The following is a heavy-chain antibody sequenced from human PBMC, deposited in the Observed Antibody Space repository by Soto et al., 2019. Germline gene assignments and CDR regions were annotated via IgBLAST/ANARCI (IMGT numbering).Heavy chain of an antibody. CDR3: AGNYGAGYRAFDS. D-gene: IGHD3-10*01. J-gene: IGHJ4*02. V-gene: IGHV1-69*02. CDR2: VNPILSIS. Sequence: QVQLVQSGAEVKSAGSSVQVSCKASGDTFKFYSINWVRQAPGLGLEWVRRVNPILSISNYAQRFQGSVTMTPDKSTRTAYMELRSLRSADTAIYYCAGNYGAGYRAFDSWGQGALVTVSS. CDR1: GDTFKFYS.